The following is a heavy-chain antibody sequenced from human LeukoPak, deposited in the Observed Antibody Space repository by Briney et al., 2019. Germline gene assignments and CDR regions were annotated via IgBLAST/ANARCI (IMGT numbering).Heavy chain of an antibody. CDR2: IYYSGST. D-gene: IGHD3-22*01. CDR1: GGSISSYY. CDR3: ARTHAEYYYDSSGDAFDI. Sequence: SETLSLTCTVSGGSISSYYWSWIRQPPGKGLEWIGYIYYSGSTNYNPSLKSRVTISVDTSKNQFSLKLSSVTAADTAVYYCARTHAEYYYDSSGDAFDIWGQGTLVTVSS. V-gene: IGHV4-59*08. J-gene: IGHJ3*02.